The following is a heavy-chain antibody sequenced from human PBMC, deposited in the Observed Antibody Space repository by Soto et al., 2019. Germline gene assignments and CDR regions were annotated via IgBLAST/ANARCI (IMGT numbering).Heavy chain of an antibody. CDR2: ILYDGSNK. V-gene: IGHV3-30*18. J-gene: IGHJ4*02. CDR1: GFTFSSYG. D-gene: IGHD2-15*01. Sequence: PVGSLRLSCAASGFTFSSYGMHWVRQAPGKGLEWVAVILYDGSNKYYADSMKGRFTISRDNSKSTLYLQMNSLRAEDSALYYCAKDRGALRWSEEHYYFDYWGQGSLVNGS. CDR3: AKDRGALRWSEEHYYFDY.